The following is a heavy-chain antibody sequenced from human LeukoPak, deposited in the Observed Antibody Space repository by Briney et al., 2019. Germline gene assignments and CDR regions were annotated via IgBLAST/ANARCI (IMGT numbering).Heavy chain of an antibody. J-gene: IGHJ4*02. CDR2: ISYDGSNK. CDR1: GFTFSSYA. CDR3: AKGSSSWYYLFDY. V-gene: IGHV3-30-3*01. D-gene: IGHD6-13*01. Sequence: GGSLRLSCAASGFTFSSYAMHWVRPAPGNGREWEGFISYDGSNKYYAESVKGRFTISRDNYKNTLYLQMNSLRAEDTAVYYCAKGSSSWYYLFDYWGQGTLVTVSS.